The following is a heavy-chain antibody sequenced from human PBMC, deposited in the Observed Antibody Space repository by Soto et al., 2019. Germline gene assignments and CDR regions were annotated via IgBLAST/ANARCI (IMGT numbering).Heavy chain of an antibody. D-gene: IGHD6-19*01. CDR2: IKTDGYAA. Sequence: ESGGVLVQPGGSLRLSCVASGFTFHSHWMHWVRQAPGEGLVWVSRIKTDGYAAAYADSVKGRFTISRDNTKNTVYLQMNMLRAEDTAVYFCVRESGVAADCWGQGTLVTVSS. CDR3: VRESGVAADC. V-gene: IGHV3-74*01. J-gene: IGHJ4*02. CDR1: GFTFHSHW.